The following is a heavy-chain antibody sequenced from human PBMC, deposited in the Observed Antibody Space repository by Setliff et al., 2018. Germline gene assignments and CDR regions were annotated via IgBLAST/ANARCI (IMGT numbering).Heavy chain of an antibody. Sequence: RASVKVSCKTSGFRFTNFGFSWVRQAPGQGLEWLGSISPYSGNTNYPQWLQDRVTTTIDTSATTVYMELKSLRSDDTAVYYCVRSSAPQVVLAADFDFWGQGTPVTVSS. D-gene: IGHD6-19*01. V-gene: IGHV1-18*01. J-gene: IGHJ4*02. CDR3: VRSSAPQVVLAADFDF. CDR2: ISPYSGNT. CDR1: GFRFTNFG.